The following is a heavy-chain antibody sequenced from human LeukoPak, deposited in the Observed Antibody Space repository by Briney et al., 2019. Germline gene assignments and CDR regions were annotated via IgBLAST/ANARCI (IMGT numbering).Heavy chain of an antibody. J-gene: IGHJ4*02. V-gene: IGHV3-23*01. CDR2: ISGSGGST. CDR3: AKANSITIFGVISPVDY. D-gene: IGHD3-3*01. Sequence: GGSLRLSCAASGFTFSSYAMSWVRQAPGKGLEWVSAISGSGGSTYYADSVKGRFTISRDNSKNTLYLQMNSLRAEDTAVYYCAKANSITIFGVISPVDYWGQGTLVTVSS. CDR1: GFTFSSYA.